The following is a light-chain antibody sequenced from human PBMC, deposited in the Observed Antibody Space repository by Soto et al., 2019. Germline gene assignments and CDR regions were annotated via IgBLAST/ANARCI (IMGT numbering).Light chain of an antibody. Sequence: DIQMTQSPSSLSASVGDRVTITCRASQGISNYLAWYQQKPGKVLKLLIYAASTIQSGVPARFSGSGSGTDFTLTISILQTEDVATYYCHKPRAFRQGTRLEIK. CDR1: QGISNY. V-gene: IGKV1-27*01. CDR2: AAS. CDR3: HKPRA. J-gene: IGKJ5*01.